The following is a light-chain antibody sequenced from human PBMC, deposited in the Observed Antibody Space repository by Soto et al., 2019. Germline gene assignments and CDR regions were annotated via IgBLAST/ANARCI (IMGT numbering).Light chain of an antibody. CDR1: QSVSSN. V-gene: IGKV3-15*01. Sequence: EIVMTQSPATLSVSPGDKVALSCRASQSVSSNLAWYQQRPGQAPRLLIYGASTRATGIPGRFSGSGSGTEFTLTISSLQSEDYAVYFCQQYNNWPLWTFGQGTKVDIK. CDR3: QQYNNWPLWT. J-gene: IGKJ1*01. CDR2: GAS.